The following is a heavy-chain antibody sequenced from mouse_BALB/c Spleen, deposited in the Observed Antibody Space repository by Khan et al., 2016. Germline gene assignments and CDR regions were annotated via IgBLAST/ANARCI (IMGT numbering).Heavy chain of an antibody. CDR2: KNTETGEP. CDR1: GFTFTDYS. Sequence: QIQLVQSRPELKKPGETVKISCKASGFTFTDYSMHWVKQAPGKGLKWMGWKNTETGEPTYADDFKGRLAFSLETSATTAYLQINNLKNEDTATYYCAGRVRCYVDVWGAGTTVTVSS. V-gene: IGHV9-2-1*01. CDR3: AGRVRCYVDV. D-gene: IGHD1-1*01. J-gene: IGHJ1*01.